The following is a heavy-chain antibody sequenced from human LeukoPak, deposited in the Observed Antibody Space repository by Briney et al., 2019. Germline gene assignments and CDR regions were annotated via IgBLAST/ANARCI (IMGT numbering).Heavy chain of an antibody. CDR1: GFTFSSYW. CDR3: ARECPTYYYDSSSENFDY. V-gene: IGHV3-7*01. Sequence: GGSLRLSCAASGFTFSSYWMSWVRQAPGKGLEWVANIKQDGSEKYYVDSVKGRFTISRDNAKNSLYLQMNSLRAEDTAVYYCARECPTYYYDSSSENFDYWGQGTLVTVSS. CDR2: IKQDGSEK. J-gene: IGHJ4*02. D-gene: IGHD3-22*01.